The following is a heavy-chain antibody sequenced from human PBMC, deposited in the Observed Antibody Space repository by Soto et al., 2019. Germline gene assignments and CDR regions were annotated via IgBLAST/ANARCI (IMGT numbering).Heavy chain of an antibody. Sequence: GESLKISCKGSGYSFTSYWIGWVRQMPGKGLEWMGIIYPGDSDTRYSPSFQGQVTISADKSISTAYLQWSSLKASDTAMYYCATRLYYYGSGTTPGSFDYWGQGTLVTVSS. CDR2: IYPGDSDT. CDR1: GYSFTSYW. V-gene: IGHV5-51*01. D-gene: IGHD3-10*01. J-gene: IGHJ4*02. CDR3: ATRLYYYGSGTTPGSFDY.